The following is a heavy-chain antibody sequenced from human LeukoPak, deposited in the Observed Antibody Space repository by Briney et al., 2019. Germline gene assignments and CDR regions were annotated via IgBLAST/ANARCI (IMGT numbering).Heavy chain of an antibody. CDR2: INWNGGST. D-gene: IGHD4-17*01. CDR1: GFTFDDYG. V-gene: IGHV3-20*04. J-gene: IGHJ4*02. Sequence: SGGSLRLSCAASGFTFDDYGMSWVRQAPGKGLEWVSGINWNGGSTIYADSVKGRFTISRDNAKNSLYLQMNSLRAEDTALYYCARVIWGDYGAYYFDYWGQGTLVTVSS. CDR3: ARVIWGDYGAYYFDY.